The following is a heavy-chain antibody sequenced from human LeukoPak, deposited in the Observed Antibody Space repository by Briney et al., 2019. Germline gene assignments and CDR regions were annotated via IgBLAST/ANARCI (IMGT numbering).Heavy chain of an antibody. V-gene: IGHV1-24*01. J-gene: IGHJ6*02. Sequence: ASVKVSCKVSGYTLTELSMHWVRQAPGKGLEWMGGFDPEDGETIYAQKFQGRVTMTEDTSTDTAYMELSSLRSEDTAVYYCATGVRERFLAEGLVGYYYGMDVWGQGTTVTVSS. CDR2: FDPEDGET. CDR1: GYTLTELS. D-gene: IGHD3-3*01. CDR3: ATGVRERFLAEGLVGYYYGMDV.